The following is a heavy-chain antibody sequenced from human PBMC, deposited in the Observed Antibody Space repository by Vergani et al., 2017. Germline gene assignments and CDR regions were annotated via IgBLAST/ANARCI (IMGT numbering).Heavy chain of an antibody. D-gene: IGHD4-17*01. CDR3: ATFAGRLYGDYRNFFDY. CDR2: ISSSSSTI. CDR1: GFTFSSYS. V-gene: IGHV3-48*04. J-gene: IGHJ4*02. Sequence: EVQLVESGGGLVQPGGSLRLSCAASGFTFSSYSMNWVRQAPGKGLEWVSYISSSSSTIYYADSVKGRFTIARDNAKNSLYLQMNSLRAEDTAVYYCATFAGRLYGDYRNFFDYWGQGTLVTASS.